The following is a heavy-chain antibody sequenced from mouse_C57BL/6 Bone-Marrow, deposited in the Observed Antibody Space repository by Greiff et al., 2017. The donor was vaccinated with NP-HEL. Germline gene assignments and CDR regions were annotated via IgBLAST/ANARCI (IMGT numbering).Heavy chain of an antibody. Sequence: VKLMESGAELVKPGASVKMSCKASGYTFTTYPLEWMKQNHGKSLEWIGNFHPYNDDTKYNEKFKGKATLTVEKSSSTVYLELSRLTSDDSSVYYCARRGPSGPYYAMDYWGQGTSVTVSS. J-gene: IGHJ4*01. CDR1: GYTFTTYP. V-gene: IGHV1-47*01. D-gene: IGHD3-2*02. CDR2: FHPYNDDT. CDR3: ARRGPSGPYYAMDY.